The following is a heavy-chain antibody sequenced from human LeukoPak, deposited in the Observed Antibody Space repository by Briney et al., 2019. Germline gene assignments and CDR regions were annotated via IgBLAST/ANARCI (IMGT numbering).Heavy chain of an antibody. CDR3: ARTVAGPGNNYFDY. CDR2: IYYSGST. J-gene: IGHJ4*02. Sequence: PSETLSLTCTVSGGSISSYYWSWIRQPPGKGLEWIGYIYYSGSTNYNPSLKSRVTISVDTSKNQFSLKLSSVTAADTAVYYCARTVAGPGNNYFDYWGQGTLVTVSS. CDR1: GGSISSYY. V-gene: IGHV4-59*01. D-gene: IGHD6-19*01.